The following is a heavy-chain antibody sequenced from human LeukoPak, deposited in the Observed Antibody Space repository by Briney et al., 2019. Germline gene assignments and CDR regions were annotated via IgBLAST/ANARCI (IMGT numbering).Heavy chain of an antibody. CDR2: IYYSGTS. J-gene: IGHJ4*02. CDR3: ARHMGDFWSGYRCDY. D-gene: IGHD3-3*01. CDR1: GGSIISSSYY. V-gene: IGHV4-39*01. Sequence: SETLFLTCTVSGGSIISSSYYWGWIRQPPGKGLEWIGNIYYSGTSYYNPSLKSRVTISVDTSENQLSLKLSSVTYADTAVYYCARHMGDFWSGYRCDYWGQGTLVTVSS.